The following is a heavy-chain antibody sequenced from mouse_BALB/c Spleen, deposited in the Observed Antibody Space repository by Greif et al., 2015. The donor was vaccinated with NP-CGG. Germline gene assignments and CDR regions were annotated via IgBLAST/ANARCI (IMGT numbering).Heavy chain of an antibody. CDR3: ARNGGCYEAMDY. D-gene: IGHD1-1*02. Sequence: VKLVESGPGLVQPSQSLSITCTVSGFSLTSYGVHWVRQSPGKGLEWLGVIWSGGSTDYNAAFISRLSISKDNSKSXVFFKMNSLQANDTAIYYCARNGGCYEAMDYWGQGTSVTVSS. J-gene: IGHJ4*01. CDR2: IWSGGST. V-gene: IGHV2-2*02. CDR1: GFSLTSYG.